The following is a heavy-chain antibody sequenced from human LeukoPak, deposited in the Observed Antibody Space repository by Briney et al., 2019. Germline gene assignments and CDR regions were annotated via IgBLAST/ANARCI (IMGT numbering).Heavy chain of an antibody. CDR2: IRNKANGRTA. Sequence: PGGSLRLSCTASGFTFSDYAMTWVRQAPGKGLEWVGFIRNKANGRTADYAASVKGRFTISRDDSKTIAYLQMNSLKTEDTAVYFCSRAYSTGWLGINDYWGQGTLVTFST. J-gene: IGHJ4*02. D-gene: IGHD6-19*01. CDR3: SRAYSTGWLGINDY. CDR1: GFTFSDYA. V-gene: IGHV3-49*04.